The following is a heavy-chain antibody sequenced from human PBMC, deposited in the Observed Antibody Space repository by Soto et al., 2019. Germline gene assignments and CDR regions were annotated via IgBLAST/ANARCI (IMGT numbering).Heavy chain of an antibody. CDR1: GFTFSSYA. CDR2: IRGSGGST. CDR3: AKVYDFWSGYQYYFDY. V-gene: IGHV3-23*01. J-gene: IGHJ4*02. D-gene: IGHD3-3*01. Sequence: GGSLRLSCAASGFTFSSYAMSWVRQAPGKGLEWVSGIRGSGGSTYYADSVKGRFTISRDNSKNTLYLQMNSLRAEDTAVYYCAKVYDFWSGYQYYFDYWGQGTLVTVSS.